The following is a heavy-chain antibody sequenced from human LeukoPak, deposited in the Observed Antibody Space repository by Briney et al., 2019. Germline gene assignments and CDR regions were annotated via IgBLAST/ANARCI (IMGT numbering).Heavy chain of an antibody. CDR3: AKLPFFISARCQFDF. V-gene: IGHV3-23*01. CDR1: GFTFSSFA. J-gene: IGHJ1*01. Sequence: QPGGSLRLSCVASGFTFSSFAMSGVRQAPGKGLEWVSAISGTGGSTNYADSVKDRFTISRDNSKNTHYLQMNSLRAEDTAVYYCAKLPFFISARCQFDFWGPGTLVTVSS. CDR2: ISGTGGST. D-gene: IGHD3-10*01.